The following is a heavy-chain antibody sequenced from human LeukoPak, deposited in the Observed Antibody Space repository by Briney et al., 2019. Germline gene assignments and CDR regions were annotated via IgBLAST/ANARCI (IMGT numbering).Heavy chain of an antibody. V-gene: IGHV3-23*01. J-gene: IGHJ4*02. Sequence: GGSLRLSCAASGFTFSSYGMSWVRQAPGEGLEWVSSISISGARTYYADSVKGRFTISRDNSKNSLYLQMNSLRAEDTAVYYCARSSWYSYFDYWGQGTLVTVSS. CDR3: ARSSWYSYFDY. CDR2: ISISGART. CDR1: GFTFSSYG. D-gene: IGHD2-21*02.